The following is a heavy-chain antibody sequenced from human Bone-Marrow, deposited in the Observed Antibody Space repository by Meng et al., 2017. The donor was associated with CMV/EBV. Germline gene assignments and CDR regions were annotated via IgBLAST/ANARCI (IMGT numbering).Heavy chain of an antibody. CDR2: INSKPNGGTT. V-gene: IGHV3-15*01. D-gene: IGHD2-8*01. CDR1: GFTVSSNY. CDR3: TTLYRAPDGNNFDY. Sequence: GESLKISCAASGFTVSSNYITWVRQAPGKGLEWVGHINSKPNGGTTDYAAPVKGRITISRVNSRNTVYLQMNSLKSEDTAMYYCTTLYRAPDGNNFDYWGQGTLVTVSS. J-gene: IGHJ4*02.